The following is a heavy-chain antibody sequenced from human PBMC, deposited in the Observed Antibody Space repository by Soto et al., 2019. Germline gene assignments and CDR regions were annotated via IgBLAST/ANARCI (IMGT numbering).Heavy chain of an antibody. V-gene: IGHV1-3*01. J-gene: IGHJ4*02. CDR1: GYTFTSYA. Sequence: GASVKVSCKASGYTFTSYAMHWVRQAPGQRLEWMGWINAGNGNTKYSQKFQGRVTITRDTSASTAYMELSSLRSEDTAVYYCARFSLTSLLYGDYAFDYWGQGTLVPVS. CDR2: INAGNGNT. D-gene: IGHD4-17*01. CDR3: ARFSLTSLLYGDYAFDY.